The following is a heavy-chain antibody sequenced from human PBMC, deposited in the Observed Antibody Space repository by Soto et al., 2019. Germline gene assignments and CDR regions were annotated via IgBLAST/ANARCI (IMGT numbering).Heavy chain of an antibody. CDR2: IIPTLGIA. J-gene: IGHJ4*02. CDR1: GGTFSSYT. Sequence: QVQLVQSGAEVKKPGSSVKVSCKASGGTFSSYTISWVRQAPGQGLEWMGRIIPTLGIANYAQKFQGRVTITADKSTSTAYMELSSLRSEDTAVYYCATLRYSSSWYVLDYWGQGTLVTVSS. CDR3: ATLRYSSSWYVLDY. D-gene: IGHD6-13*01. V-gene: IGHV1-69*02.